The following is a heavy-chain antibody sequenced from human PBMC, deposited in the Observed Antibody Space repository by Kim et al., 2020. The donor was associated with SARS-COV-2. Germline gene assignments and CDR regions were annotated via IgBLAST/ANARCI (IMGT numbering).Heavy chain of an antibody. CDR2: ISSSSSTI. D-gene: IGHD3-22*01. Sequence: GGSLRLSCAASGFTFSSYSMNWVRQAPGKGLEWVSYISSSSSTIYYADSVKGRFTISRDNAKNSLYLQMNSLRDEDTAVYYCARSPGDYYDSSGYWVYYYYGMDVWGQGTTVTVSS. J-gene: IGHJ6*02. V-gene: IGHV3-48*02. CDR1: GFTFSSYS. CDR3: ARSPGDYYDSSGYWVYYYYGMDV.